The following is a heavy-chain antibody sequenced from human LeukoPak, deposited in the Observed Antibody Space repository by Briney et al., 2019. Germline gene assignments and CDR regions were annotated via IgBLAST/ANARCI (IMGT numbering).Heavy chain of an antibody. CDR2: IRPDGSST. CDR1: GFSFSASY. J-gene: IGHJ4*02. Sequence: GGSLRLSCAASGFSFSASYMTWVRQAPGKGLECVAYIRPDGSSTYYVDSVKVRFTSSRDNAKNSVYLQMNSLRVEDTALYYCSTEPRLLSYWGQGTLVTVSP. V-gene: IGHV3-7*01. D-gene: IGHD3-10*01. CDR3: STEPRLLSY.